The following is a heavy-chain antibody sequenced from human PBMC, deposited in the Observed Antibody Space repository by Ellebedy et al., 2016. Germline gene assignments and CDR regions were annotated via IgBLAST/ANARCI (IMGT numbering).Heavy chain of an antibody. CDR1: GFTFRDYW. Sequence: GGSLRLSCIASGFTFRDYWMHWVRQVPGKGLECISVIRGDGARTDYADSVKGRFTISRDNAQNTLYIQLSSLTVGDTAIYFCARGSRAWKGVDHWGQGTQVIVSS. V-gene: IGHV3-74*01. D-gene: IGHD6-19*01. CDR2: IRGDGART. J-gene: IGHJ4*02. CDR3: ARGSRAWKGVDH.